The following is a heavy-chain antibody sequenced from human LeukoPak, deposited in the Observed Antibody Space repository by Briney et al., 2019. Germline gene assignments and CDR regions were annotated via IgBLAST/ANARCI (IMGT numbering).Heavy chain of an antibody. CDR3: ARGRVAGRGYYFDY. J-gene: IGHJ4*02. Sequence: GASVKVSCKASGYTFTDHYMHWVRQAPGQGLEWMGWINPNSGVTNYAQKFQGRVTMTRDTSISTAYMELRRLRSDDTAVYYCARGRVAGRGYYFDYWGQGTLVTVSS. CDR1: GYTFTDHY. CDR2: INPNSGVT. D-gene: IGHD6-19*01. V-gene: IGHV1-2*02.